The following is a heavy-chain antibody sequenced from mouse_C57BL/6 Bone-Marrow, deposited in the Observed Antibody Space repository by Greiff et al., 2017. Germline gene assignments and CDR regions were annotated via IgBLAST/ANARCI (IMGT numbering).Heavy chain of an antibody. CDR1: GFNIKDDY. CDR2: IDPENGDT. J-gene: IGHJ4*01. V-gene: IGHV14-4*01. CDR3: STTTTMIASYSIDY. D-gene: IGHD2-4*01. Sequence: EVQLQQPGAELVRPGASVKLSCTASGFNIKDDYMHWVKQRPEQGLEWIGWIDPENGDTEYASKFQGKATLTADTSSNTAYLQLSSLTTEDTAGYYCSTTTTMIASYSIDYWGQGTSVAVSS.